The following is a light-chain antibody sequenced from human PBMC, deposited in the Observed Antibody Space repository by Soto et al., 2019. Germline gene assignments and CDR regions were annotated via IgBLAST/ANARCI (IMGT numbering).Light chain of an antibody. CDR3: QQYHSSPCT. J-gene: IGKJ1*01. CDR2: GAS. Sequence: EIVLTQSPGTLSLSPGERATLSCRASQSVSSSFLAWYQQKRGQAPRLLIYGASSRDAGIPDKFSGSGSGTDFILTISRLEPEDFAVYYCQQYHSSPCTFGQGTKVEIK. V-gene: IGKV3-20*01. CDR1: QSVSSSF.